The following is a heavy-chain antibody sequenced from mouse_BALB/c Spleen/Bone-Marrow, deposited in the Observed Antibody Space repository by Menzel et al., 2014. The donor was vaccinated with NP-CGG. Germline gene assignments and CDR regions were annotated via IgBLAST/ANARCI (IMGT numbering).Heavy chain of an antibody. Sequence: EVKLVESGGGLVKPGGSLKLSCAASGFTFSSNGMSWVRQTPEKRLEWVATISGGGNYTYYPDSVKGRFTISRDNAKNNLYLQMSSLRSEDTGLYYCARNYYGYDGYFDYWGQGTTLTVSS. D-gene: IGHD2-2*01. J-gene: IGHJ2*01. CDR2: ISGGGNYT. CDR1: GFTFSSNG. V-gene: IGHV5-9-2*01. CDR3: ARNYYGYDGYFDY.